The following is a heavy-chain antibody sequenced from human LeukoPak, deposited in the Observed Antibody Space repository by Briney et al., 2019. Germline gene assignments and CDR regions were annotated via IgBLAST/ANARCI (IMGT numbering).Heavy chain of an antibody. Sequence: GGSLRLSCAASGFTFSSYWMSWVRQAPEKGLEWVTNIKQDGSEKYYVDSVKGRFTISRDNAKNSLYLQMNSLRAEDTAVYYCANDRYCSGGSCYILPYYFDYWGQGTPVTVSS. CDR2: IKQDGSEK. CDR1: GFTFSSYW. V-gene: IGHV3-7*03. D-gene: IGHD2-15*01. CDR3: ANDRYCSGGSCYILPYYFDY. J-gene: IGHJ4*02.